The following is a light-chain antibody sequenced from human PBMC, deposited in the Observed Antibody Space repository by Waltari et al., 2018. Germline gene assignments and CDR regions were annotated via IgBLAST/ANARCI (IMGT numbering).Light chain of an antibody. J-gene: IGKJ2*01. Sequence: DIQMTQSPSTLSASVGYRVTITSRASQSISSWLAWYQQKPGKAPKLLIYKSSSLESGVPSRFSGSGYGTDFTFTISSLQPEDFATYYCQQHDNPPFTFGQGTKLEIK. CDR1: QSISSW. V-gene: IGKV1-5*03. CDR2: KSS. CDR3: QQHDNPPFT.